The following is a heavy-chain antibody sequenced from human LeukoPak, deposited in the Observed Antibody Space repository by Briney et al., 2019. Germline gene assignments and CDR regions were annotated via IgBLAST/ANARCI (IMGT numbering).Heavy chain of an antibody. D-gene: IGHD4-17*01. CDR2: IGPSGSTI. Sequence: PGGSLRLSCAASGFTFSDYEMSWVRQAPGKGLEWVSDIGPSGSTIFYADSVKGRFTISRDNSKNSLFLQMNSLRAEDTAVYYCARLYGDSGSWGQGTLVTVSS. J-gene: IGHJ5*02. CDR3: ARLYGDSGS. CDR1: GFTFSDYE. V-gene: IGHV3-48*03.